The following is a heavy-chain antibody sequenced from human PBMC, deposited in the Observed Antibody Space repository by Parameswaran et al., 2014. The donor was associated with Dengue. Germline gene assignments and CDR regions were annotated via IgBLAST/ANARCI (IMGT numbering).Heavy chain of an antibody. CDR3: ARGYGSGSYSPSYKWFDP. Sequence: WVRQAPGQRLEWMGWINAGNANTKYSQKFQGRVTITRDTSASTAYMELSSLRSEDTAVYYCARGYGSGSYSPSYKWFDPWGQGTLVTVSS. CDR2: INAGNANT. J-gene: IGHJ5*02. V-gene: IGHV1-3*01. D-gene: IGHD3-10*01.